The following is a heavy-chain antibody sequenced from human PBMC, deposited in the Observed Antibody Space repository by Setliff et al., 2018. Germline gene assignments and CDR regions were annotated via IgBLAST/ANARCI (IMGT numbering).Heavy chain of an antibody. CDR1: SGSISSDNYY. V-gene: IGHV4-39*01. CDR2: LSYNGNA. J-gene: IGHJ6*03. Sequence: PSETLSLTCTVSSGSISSDNYYWGWIRQPPGKGLEWIGTLSYNGNAYYTPSLKSRVTISIDTSKNQFSLKLSSVTAADTAVYYCARMAVRVASRPSSPLEYYYYMDFWGKGATVTVSS. CDR3: ARMAVRVASRPSSPLEYYYYMDF. D-gene: IGHD6-6*01.